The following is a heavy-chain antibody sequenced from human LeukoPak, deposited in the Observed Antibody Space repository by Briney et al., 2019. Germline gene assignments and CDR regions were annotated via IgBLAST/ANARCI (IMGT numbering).Heavy chain of an antibody. J-gene: IGHJ4*02. D-gene: IGHD6-13*01. V-gene: IGHV1-46*03. CDR1: GYTFTSYY. CDR3: GSGRQLVFIDY. CDR2: INPSGGST. Sequence: ASVKVSCKASGYTFTSYYMHWVRQAPGQGLEWMGIINPSGGSTSYAQKFQGRVTMTRDTSTSTVYMELSSLRSEDTAVYYCGSGRQLVFIDYWGQGTLVTVSS.